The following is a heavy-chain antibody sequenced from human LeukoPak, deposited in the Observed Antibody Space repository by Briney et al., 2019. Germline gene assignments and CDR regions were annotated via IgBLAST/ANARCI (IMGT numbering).Heavy chain of an antibody. D-gene: IGHD6-19*01. CDR2: IISTANMI. J-gene: IGHJ4*02. CDR3: AGVRYSSGWYDFDY. V-gene: IGHV3-48*01. CDR1: GFTFSDYS. Sequence: GGSLRLSCAASGFTFSDYSMNWVRQAPGKGLEWISYIISTANMIYYADSVKGRFTISRDNAKNSLYLQMNSLRAEDTAVYYCAGVRYSSGWYDFDYWGQGTLVTVSS.